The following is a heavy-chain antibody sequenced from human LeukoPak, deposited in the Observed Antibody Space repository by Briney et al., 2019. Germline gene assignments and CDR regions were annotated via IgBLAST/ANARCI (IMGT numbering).Heavy chain of an antibody. CDR3: AKSKLGENGFDI. D-gene: IGHD7-27*01. CDR1: GGSISSSNW. Sequence: SGTLSLTCAVSGGSISSSNWWSWVRQPPGKGLEWIGEIYHSGSTNYNPSLKSRVTISVDTSRNQFSLKLTSVTPEDTAVYYCAKSKLGENGFDIWGQGTVVTVSS. CDR2: IYHSGST. V-gene: IGHV4-4*02. J-gene: IGHJ3*02.